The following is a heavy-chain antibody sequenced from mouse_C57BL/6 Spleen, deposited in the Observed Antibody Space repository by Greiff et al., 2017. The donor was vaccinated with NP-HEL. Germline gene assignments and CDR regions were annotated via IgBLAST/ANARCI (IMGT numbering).Heavy chain of an antibody. J-gene: IGHJ1*03. CDR3: ARPDYDGDWYFDV. CDR2: ISYDGSN. V-gene: IGHV3-6*01. D-gene: IGHD2-4*01. CDR1: GYSITSGYY. Sequence: EVKVEESGPGLVKPSQSLSLTCSVTGYSITSGYYWNWIRQFPGNKLEWMGYISYDGSNNYNPSLKNRISITRDTSKNQFFLKLNSVTTEDTATYYCARPDYDGDWYFDVWGTGTTVTVSS.